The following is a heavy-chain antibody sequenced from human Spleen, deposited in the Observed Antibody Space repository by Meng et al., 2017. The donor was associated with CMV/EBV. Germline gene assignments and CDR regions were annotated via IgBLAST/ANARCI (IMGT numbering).Heavy chain of an antibody. CDR2: INPSGGST. CDR1: GYTFTSYY. V-gene: IGHV1-46*01. J-gene: IGHJ5*02. Sequence: ASVKVSCKASGYTFTSYYMHWVRQAPGQGLEWMGIINPSGGSTSYAQKFQGRVTMTGDTSITTAYMELSNLISDDTAVYYCARAPVAALFVWNRGKWFDPWGQGTLVTVSS. D-gene: IGHD6-19*01. CDR3: ARAPVAALFVWNRGKWFDP.